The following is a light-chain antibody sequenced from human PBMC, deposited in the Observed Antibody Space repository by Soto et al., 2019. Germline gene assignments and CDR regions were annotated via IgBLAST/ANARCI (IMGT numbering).Light chain of an antibody. CDR3: QHYISAPWT. CDR1: QSISSW. CDR2: KAS. V-gene: IGKV1-5*03. Sequence: DIPMTQSPSTLSASAGDRVTITCRASQSISSWLAWYQQKPGKAPRLLIYKASSLESGVPSRFSGSGSGTEFTLTISSLQPDDFATYYCQHYISAPWTFGQGTKVEI. J-gene: IGKJ1*01.